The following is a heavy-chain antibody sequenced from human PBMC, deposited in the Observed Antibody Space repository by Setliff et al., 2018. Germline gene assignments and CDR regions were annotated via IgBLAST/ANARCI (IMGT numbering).Heavy chain of an antibody. J-gene: IGHJ5*02. Sequence: GASVKVSCKTSGYMFTTYGISWVRQDPGQGLEWMGWIRVHDGYTDYAQKFQGRVTMTKDTSTSTAYMELSSLRSEDTAVYYCARSPALLGIVYLDPWGQGTRVTVSS. CDR2: IRVHDGYT. D-gene: IGHD2-15*01. CDR1: GYMFTTYG. V-gene: IGHV1-18*01. CDR3: ARSPALLGIVYLDP.